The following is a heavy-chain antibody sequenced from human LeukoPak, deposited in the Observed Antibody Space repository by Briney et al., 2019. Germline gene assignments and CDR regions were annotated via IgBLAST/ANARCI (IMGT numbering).Heavy chain of an antibody. CDR3: ARYDSSGYYYWVY. V-gene: IGHV1-8*01. J-gene: IGHJ4*02. Sequence: ASVKVSCKASGYIFTSYDINWVRQATGQGLEWMGWMNPNSGNTGYAQKFQGRVTMTRNTSISTAYMELSSLRSEDTAVYYCARYDSSGYYYWVYWGQGTLVTVSS. CDR1: GYIFTSYD. CDR2: MNPNSGNT. D-gene: IGHD3-22*01.